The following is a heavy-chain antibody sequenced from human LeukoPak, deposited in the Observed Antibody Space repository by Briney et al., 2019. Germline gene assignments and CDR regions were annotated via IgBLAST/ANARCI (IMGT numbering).Heavy chain of an antibody. CDR1: GFTFSSYS. D-gene: IGHD3-3*01. Sequence: GGSLRLSCAASGFTFSSYSMNWVRQAPGKGLEWVSSISSSSSYIYYADSVKGRFTISRDNAKNSLYLQMNSLRAEDTAVYYCARVPYDFWSGYPDWYFDLWGRGTLVTVSS. J-gene: IGHJ2*01. CDR2: ISSSSSYI. V-gene: IGHV3-21*01. CDR3: ARVPYDFWSGYPDWYFDL.